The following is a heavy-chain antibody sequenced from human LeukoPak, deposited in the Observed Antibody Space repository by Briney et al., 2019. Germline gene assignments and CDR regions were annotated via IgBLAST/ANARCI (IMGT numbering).Heavy chain of an antibody. CDR1: GGTFSSYA. Sequence: ASVKVSCKASGGTFSSYAISWVRQAPGQGLEWMGGIIPIFGTANYAQKFQGRVTITTDESTSTAYMELSSLRPEDTAVYYCARSGCSSTSCPNAFDIWGQGTMVTVSS. J-gene: IGHJ3*02. CDR2: IIPIFGTA. CDR3: ARSGCSSTSCPNAFDI. D-gene: IGHD2-2*01. V-gene: IGHV1-69*05.